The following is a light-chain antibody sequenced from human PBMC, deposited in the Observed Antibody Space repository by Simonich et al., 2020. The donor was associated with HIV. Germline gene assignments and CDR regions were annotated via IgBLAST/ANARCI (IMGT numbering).Light chain of an antibody. CDR1: QGIRSA. CDR2: DAS. J-gene: IGKJ1*01. V-gene: IGKV1-13*02. Sequence: AIQLTQSPSSLSASVGDRVTITCRAIQGIRSALAWYQQKPGKAPKLLIYDASSLESGVPSRFSGSGSGTDFTLTISSLQPEDFATYYCQQFNSYSLTFGQGTKVEMK. CDR3: QQFNSYSLT.